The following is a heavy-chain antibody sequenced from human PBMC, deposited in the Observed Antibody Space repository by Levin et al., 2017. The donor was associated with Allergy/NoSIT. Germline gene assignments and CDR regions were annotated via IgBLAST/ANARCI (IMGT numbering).Heavy chain of an antibody. CDR2: ISSNGGST. D-gene: IGHD3-10*01. Sequence: GGSLRLSCAASGFTFSSYAMHWVRQAPGKGLEYVSAISSNGGSTYYANSVKGRFTISRDNSKNTLYLQMGSLRAEDMAVYYCARGADYYGSGPFDYWGQGTLVTVSS. CDR1: GFTFSSYA. CDR3: ARGADYYGSGPFDY. V-gene: IGHV3-64*01. J-gene: IGHJ4*02.